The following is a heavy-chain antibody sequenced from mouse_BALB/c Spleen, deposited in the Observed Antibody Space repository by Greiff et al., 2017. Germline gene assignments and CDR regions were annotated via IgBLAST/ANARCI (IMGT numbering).Heavy chain of an antibody. D-gene: IGHD3-3*01. V-gene: IGHV1-5*01. J-gene: IGHJ2*01. CDR1: GYTFTSYW. CDR3: TSGCDFDY. CDR2: IYPGNSDT. Sequence: VQLKQSGTVLARPGASVKMSCKASGYTFTSYWMHWVKQSPGQGLEWIGAIYPGNSDTSYNQKFKGKAKLTANTPTSTAYMELSSLTTEDSAVYYCTSGCDFDYWGQGTTLTVSS.